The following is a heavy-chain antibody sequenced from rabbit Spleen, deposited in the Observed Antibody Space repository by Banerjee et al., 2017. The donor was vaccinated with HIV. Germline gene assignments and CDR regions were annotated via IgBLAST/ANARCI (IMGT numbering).Heavy chain of an antibody. V-gene: IGHV1S45*01. CDR1: GFSLSRKYY. J-gene: IGHJ6*01. Sequence: QEQLEESGGDLVKPGASLRLTCTASGFSLSRKYYMCWVRQAPGKGLEWIACIDSGSSGFTYFANWAKGRFTISKTSSTTVTLRMTSLTAADRAAYFCARDTSSSFSSYGMDLWGQGTLVTVS. CDR2: IDSGSSGFT. D-gene: IGHD1-1*01. CDR3: ARDTSSSFSSYGMDL.